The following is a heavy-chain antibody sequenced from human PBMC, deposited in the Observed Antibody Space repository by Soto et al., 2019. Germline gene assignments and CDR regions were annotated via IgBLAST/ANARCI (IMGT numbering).Heavy chain of an antibody. J-gene: IGHJ4*02. CDR3: AKLFKFFEELLPIDY. CDR1: GFTFSSYG. CDR2: ISYDGSNK. Sequence: PGGSLRLSGAASGFTFSSYGIHWVRQAPCKGLEWVAVISYDGSNKYYADSVKGRFTISRDNSKNTPYLQMNSLRAEDTDVYYCAKLFKFFEELLPIDYWGQGTLVAVSS. D-gene: IGHD1-26*01. V-gene: IGHV3-30*18.